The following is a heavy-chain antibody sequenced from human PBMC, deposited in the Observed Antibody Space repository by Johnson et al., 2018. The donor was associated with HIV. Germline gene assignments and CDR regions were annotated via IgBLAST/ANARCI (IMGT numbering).Heavy chain of an antibody. J-gene: IGHJ3*02. D-gene: IGHD1-26*01. CDR3: ARDRGYSGSYTGAFDI. CDR1: GFTFDDYG. Sequence: EQLVESGGGVVRPGGSLRLSCAASGFTFDDYGMSWVRQAPGKGLEWVSGINWNGGSTGYADSVKGRFTISRDHAKNSLYVQMKSLRAEDTALYYCARDRGYSGSYTGAFDIWGQGTMVTVSS. CDR2: INWNGGST. V-gene: IGHV3-20*04.